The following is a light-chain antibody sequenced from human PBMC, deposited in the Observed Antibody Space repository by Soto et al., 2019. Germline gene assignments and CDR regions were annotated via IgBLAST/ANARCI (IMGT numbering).Light chain of an antibody. V-gene: IGKV3-11*01. CDR2: DAS. J-gene: IGKJ5*01. CDR1: QSISSY. CDR3: QQRSNWPPIT. Sequence: EIVLTQSPATLSLSPGERATLSCRASQSISSYLAWYQQKSGQAPRLLIYDASNRATGIPARFSGSGSGTDFTLTISSLEPEDFAVYYCQQRSNWPPITCGQGTRLEIK.